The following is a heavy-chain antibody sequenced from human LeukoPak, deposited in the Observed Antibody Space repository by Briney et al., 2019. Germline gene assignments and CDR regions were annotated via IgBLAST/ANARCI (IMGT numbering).Heavy chain of an antibody. CDR2: ISAYNGNT. Sequence: GASVKVSCKASGYTFTSYGISWVRQAPGQGLEWKGWISAYNGNTNYAQKLQGRVTMTTDTSTSTAYMELRSLRSDDTAVYYCARAPLYCSSTSCYIPYYYGMDVWGQGTTVTVSS. J-gene: IGHJ6*02. CDR3: ARAPLYCSSTSCYIPYYYGMDV. D-gene: IGHD2-2*02. CDR1: GYTFTSYG. V-gene: IGHV1-18*01.